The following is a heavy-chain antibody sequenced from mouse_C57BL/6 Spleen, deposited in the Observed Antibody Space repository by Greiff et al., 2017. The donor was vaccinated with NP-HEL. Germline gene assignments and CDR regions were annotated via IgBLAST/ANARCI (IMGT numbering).Heavy chain of an antibody. Sequence: VQLQQSGPELVKPGASVKIPCKASGYTFTDYNMDWVKQSHGKSLEWIGDINPNNGGTIYNQTFKGKATLTVDKSSSTAYMELRSLTSEDTAVYYCARNPIYYYCSMTSFDYWGQGTTLTVSS. V-gene: IGHV1-18*01. CDR1: GYTFTDYN. D-gene: IGHD1-1*01. CDR3: ARNPIYYYCSMTSFDY. CDR2: INPNNGGT. J-gene: IGHJ2*01.